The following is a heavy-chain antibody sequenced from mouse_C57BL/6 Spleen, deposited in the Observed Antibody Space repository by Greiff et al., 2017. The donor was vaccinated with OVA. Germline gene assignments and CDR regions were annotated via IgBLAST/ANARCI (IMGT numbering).Heavy chain of an antibody. D-gene: IGHD2-2*01. Sequence: EVHLVESGAELVRPGASVKLSCTASGFNIKDYYMHWVKQRPEQGLEWIGRIDPEDGDTEYAPKFQGKATMTADTSSNTAYLQLSSLTSEDTAVDYCTTGNYGYDRFAYWGQGTLVTVSA. CDR2: IDPEDGDT. CDR1: GFNIKDYY. CDR3: TTGNYGYDRFAY. V-gene: IGHV14-1*01. J-gene: IGHJ3*01.